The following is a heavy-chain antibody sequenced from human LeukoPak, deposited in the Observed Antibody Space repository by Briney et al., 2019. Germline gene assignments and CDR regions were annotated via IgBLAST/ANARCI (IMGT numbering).Heavy chain of an antibody. CDR2: IKQDGSEK. V-gene: IGHV3-7*01. CDR1: GFTFSSYW. J-gene: IGHJ4*02. CDR3: ARTYYDFWSGYSNFDY. D-gene: IGHD3-3*01. Sequence: GGSLRLSCAASGFTFSSYWMSWVRQAPGKGLEWVANIKQDGSEKYYVDSVKGRFTISRDNAKNSLYLQMNSLRAEDMAVYYCARTYYDFWSGYSNFDYWAQGTLVTVSS.